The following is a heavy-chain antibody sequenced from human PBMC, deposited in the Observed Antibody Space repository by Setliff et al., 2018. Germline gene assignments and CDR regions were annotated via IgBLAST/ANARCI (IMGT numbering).Heavy chain of an antibody. CDR2: IRSRNDGGTT. V-gene: IGHV3-15*01. Sequence: SLRLSCAASGFTFSHAWMTWVRQSPGKGLEWVGRIRSRNDGGTTDYAAPVKGRFTFSRDDSKNTLYLQMNNLKTEDTATYYCTSAKLERRTGHHYYMDVWGKGTTVTVSS. CDR1: GFTFSHAW. D-gene: IGHD1-1*01. J-gene: IGHJ6*03. CDR3: TSAKLERRTGHHYYMDV.